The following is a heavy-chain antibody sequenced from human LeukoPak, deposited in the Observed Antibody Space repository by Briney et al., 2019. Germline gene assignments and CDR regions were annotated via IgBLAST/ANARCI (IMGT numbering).Heavy chain of an antibody. J-gene: IGHJ4*02. CDR2: TYYRSKWYN. V-gene: IGHV6-1*01. CDR1: GDSVSSTRAA. D-gene: IGHD1-14*01. Sequence: SQTLSLTCAIYGDSVSSTRAAWNWIRQSPSRGLEWLGRTYYRSKWYNDYAVSVKSRITISPDTSKNQFSLQLNSVTPEDTAVYYCARVNSWTEEPDTGFDYWGQGTLVTVSS. CDR3: ARVNSWTEEPDTGFDY.